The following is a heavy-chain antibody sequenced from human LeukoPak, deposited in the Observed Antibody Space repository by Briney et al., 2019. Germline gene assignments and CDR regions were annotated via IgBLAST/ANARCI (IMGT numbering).Heavy chain of an antibody. CDR2: IIPIFGTA. V-gene: IGHV1-69*13. CDR1: GGTFSSYA. Sequence: SVTVSCKASGGTFSSYAISWVRQAPGQGLGWMGGIIPIFGTANYAQKFQGRVTITADESTSTAYMELSSLRSEDTAVYYCSRDLRDGYHPGYWGQGTLVTVSS. CDR3: SRDLRDGYHPGY. D-gene: IGHD5-24*01. J-gene: IGHJ4*02.